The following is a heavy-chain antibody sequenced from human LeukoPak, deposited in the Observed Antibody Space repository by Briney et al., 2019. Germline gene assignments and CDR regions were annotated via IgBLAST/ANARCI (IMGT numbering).Heavy chain of an antibody. CDR1: GFTFSSYS. CDR2: ISCTSTSI. Sequence: GGSLRLSCTASGFTFSSYSFNWVRQAPGKGLEWVSSISCTSTSIYYADSVKGRFTISRDNAKNSLYLQVNSLRAEDTAVYFCARDAFYYGSGSLESYYYYYMDVWGKGTTVTVSS. D-gene: IGHD3-10*01. V-gene: IGHV3-21*01. CDR3: ARDAFYYGSGSLESYYYYYMDV. J-gene: IGHJ6*03.